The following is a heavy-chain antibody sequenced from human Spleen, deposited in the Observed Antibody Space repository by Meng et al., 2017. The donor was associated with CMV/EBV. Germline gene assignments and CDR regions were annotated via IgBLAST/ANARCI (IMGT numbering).Heavy chain of an antibody. D-gene: IGHD1-26*01. CDR2: ISSSSSYI. V-gene: IGHV3-21*01. CDR1: GFTFSSYS. CDR3: ARDVSGSYAAPPLL. Sequence: GGSLRLSCTVSGFTFSSYSMNWVRQAPGKGLEWVSTISSSSSYIYYADSVKGRFTISRDNAKNSLYLQMSSLGVEDTAVYYCARDVSGSYAAPPLLWGQGTLVTVSS. J-gene: IGHJ4*02.